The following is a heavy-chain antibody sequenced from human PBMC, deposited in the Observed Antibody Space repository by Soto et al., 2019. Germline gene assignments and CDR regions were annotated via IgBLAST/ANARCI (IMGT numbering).Heavy chain of an antibody. CDR3: AKTLRYFDWLPYHFDY. Sequence: GGSLRLSCAASGFTFDDYAMHWVRQAPGKGLEWVSGISWNSGSIGYADSVKGRFTISRDNAENSLYLQMNSLRAEDTALYYCAKTLRYFDWLPYHFDYWGQGTLVTVSS. CDR2: ISWNSGSI. V-gene: IGHV3-9*01. J-gene: IGHJ4*02. CDR1: GFTFDDYA. D-gene: IGHD3-9*01.